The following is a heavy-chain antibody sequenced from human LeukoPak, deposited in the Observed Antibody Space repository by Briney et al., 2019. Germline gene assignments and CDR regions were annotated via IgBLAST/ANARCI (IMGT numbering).Heavy chain of an antibody. V-gene: IGHV4-4*07. CDR1: GGSISSYY. D-gene: IGHD6-19*01. CDR2: IYTSGST. Sequence: SETLSLTCTVSGGSISSYYWSWIRQPAGKGLEWIGRIYTSGSTNYNPSLKSRVTMSVDTSKNQFSLKLSSVTAADTAVYYCARGPYSSGWYSVYYYYYYYGMDVWGQGTTVTVSS. CDR3: ARGPYSSGWYSVYYYYYYYGMDV. J-gene: IGHJ6*02.